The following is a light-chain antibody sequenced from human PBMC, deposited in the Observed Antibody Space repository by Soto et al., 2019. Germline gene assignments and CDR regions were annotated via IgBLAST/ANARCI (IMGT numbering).Light chain of an antibody. CDR2: GAS. V-gene: IGKV3-15*01. Sequence: EIVMTQSPATLSLSPGERATLSCRASESVSTNLAWYQQKAGQAPRLLIYGASTRATGIPARFSGSVSGTEFTLTISCQQSEEFAVYYCQQYSIWRTCGQGTKVEIK. CDR3: QQYSIWRT. CDR1: ESVSTN. J-gene: IGKJ1*01.